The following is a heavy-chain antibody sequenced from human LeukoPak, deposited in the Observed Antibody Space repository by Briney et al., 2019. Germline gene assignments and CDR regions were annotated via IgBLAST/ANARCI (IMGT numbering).Heavy chain of an antibody. Sequence: GGSLRLSCAASGFTFSSYGMSWVRQAPGKGLEWVSAISGSGRSTSYADSVKGRFTISRDDSKNTLYLGMNSPRAEDTAVYYCAKAMATNLYYFDFWGQGTLVTVSS. CDR2: ISGSGRST. CDR3: AKAMATNLYYFDF. V-gene: IGHV3-23*01. D-gene: IGHD5-24*01. CDR1: GFTFSSYG. J-gene: IGHJ4*02.